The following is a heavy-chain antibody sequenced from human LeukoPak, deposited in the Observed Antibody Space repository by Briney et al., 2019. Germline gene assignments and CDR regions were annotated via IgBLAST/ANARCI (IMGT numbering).Heavy chain of an antibody. CDR2: IYYSGTT. V-gene: IGHV4-59*01. Sequence: SETLSLTCTVSGGSISSYSWSWIRQPPGKGLEWIGYIYYSGTTDYNPSLKSRVTISVDTSNNQFSLKVSSVTAADTAVYYCARSSGAYRSLDFWGQGTLVPVSS. D-gene: IGHD1-26*01. J-gene: IGHJ4*02. CDR1: GGSISSYS. CDR3: ARSSGAYRSLDF.